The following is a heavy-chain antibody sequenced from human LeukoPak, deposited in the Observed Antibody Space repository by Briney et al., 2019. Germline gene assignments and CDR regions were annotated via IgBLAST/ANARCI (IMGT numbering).Heavy chain of an antibody. Sequence: SETLSLTFTVSRGSITTYNYCWGWFRQPPGKGLEWIASISHSASTIYNPSLQSRVTISVDTSKNHFSLMLKSVSAEDTAVYHWARHICFGDGDKRGFDYWGQGTLVTVTS. CDR1: RGSITTYNYC. V-gene: IGHV4-39*01. CDR2: ISHSAST. J-gene: IGHJ4*02. CDR3: ARHICFGDGDKRGFDY. D-gene: IGHD3-3*01.